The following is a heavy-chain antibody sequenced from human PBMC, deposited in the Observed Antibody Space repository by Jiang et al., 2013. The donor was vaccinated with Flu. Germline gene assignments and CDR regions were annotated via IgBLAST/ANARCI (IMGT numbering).Heavy chain of an antibody. J-gene: IGHJ3*02. CDR1: W. Sequence: WMSWVRQAPGKALEWVANINQDGSQKYYVDSVKGRLTISRDNAKNSLFLQIDSLRAEDTALYYCARDHAYAFDIWGQGTLVSV. V-gene: IGHV3-7*03. CDR3: ARDHAYAFDI. CDR2: INQDGSQK.